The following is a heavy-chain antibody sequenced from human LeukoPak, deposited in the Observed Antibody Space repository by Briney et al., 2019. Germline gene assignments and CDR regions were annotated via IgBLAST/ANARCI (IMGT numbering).Heavy chain of an antibody. V-gene: IGHV3-74*01. Sequence: GGSLRLSCAASGFTFSSHWMHWVRQAPGKGLVWVSRINGAGSSTSYADSVKGRFTVSRDNAKNTLNLQMNSLRAEDTAVYYCTTELYCGGDCYPGAWGQGTLVTVSS. J-gene: IGHJ5*02. CDR2: INGAGSST. D-gene: IGHD2-21*02. CDR3: TTELYCGGDCYPGA. CDR1: GFTFSSHW.